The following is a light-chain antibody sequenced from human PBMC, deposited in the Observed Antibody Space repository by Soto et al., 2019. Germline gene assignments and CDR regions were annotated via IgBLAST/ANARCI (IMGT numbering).Light chain of an antibody. Sequence: EIVMTQSPATLSVSPGERATLSCRASQSVSSNLAWYQQKPGQAPRLLIYGASTRATGIPARFSGSGSGTEFTLTISGLQSEDFAVYYCQQRTSWPTFGGGTKVDIK. CDR2: GAS. CDR1: QSVSSN. J-gene: IGKJ4*01. V-gene: IGKV3-15*01. CDR3: QQRTSWPT.